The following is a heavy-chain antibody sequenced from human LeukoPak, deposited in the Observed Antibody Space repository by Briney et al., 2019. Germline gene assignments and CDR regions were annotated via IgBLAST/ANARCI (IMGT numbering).Heavy chain of an antibody. Sequence: ASVKVSCKASGYTFTSYDINWVRQATGQGLEWMGWMNPNSGNTGYAQKFQGRVTMTRNTSISTAYMELSSLRSDDTAVYYCARVSHCSGGSCYWGNYYYMDVWGKGTTVTISS. J-gene: IGHJ6*03. CDR2: MNPNSGNT. D-gene: IGHD2-15*01. CDR1: GYTFTSYD. CDR3: ARVSHCSGGSCYWGNYYYMDV. V-gene: IGHV1-8*01.